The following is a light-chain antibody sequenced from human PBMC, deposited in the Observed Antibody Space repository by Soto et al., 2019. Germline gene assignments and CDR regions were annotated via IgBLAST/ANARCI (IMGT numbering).Light chain of an antibody. CDR1: QSVYSN. Sequence: EIVMTQSPATLSVSPGERATLSCRASQSVYSNLAWYQQKPGQAPRLLIYGASTRATGIPARFSASGFGTEFTLTISSLQSEDFAVYYCQQYNDWPLTFGGGTKVEIK. J-gene: IGKJ4*01. V-gene: IGKV3D-15*01. CDR2: GAS. CDR3: QQYNDWPLT.